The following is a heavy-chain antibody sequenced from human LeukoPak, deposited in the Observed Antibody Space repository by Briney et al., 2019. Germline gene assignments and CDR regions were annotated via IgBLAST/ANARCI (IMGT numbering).Heavy chain of an antibody. Sequence: QPGGSLRLSCAASGFTFSGYGMHWVRQAPGKGLEWVAFIRYDGSNKYYADSVKGRFTISRDNSKNTLYLQMNSLRAEDTAVYYCAKRGLRYFDWSYFDYWGQGTLVTVSS. CDR1: GFTFSGYG. CDR3: AKRGLRYFDWSYFDY. CDR2: IRYDGSNK. V-gene: IGHV3-30*02. D-gene: IGHD3-9*01. J-gene: IGHJ4*02.